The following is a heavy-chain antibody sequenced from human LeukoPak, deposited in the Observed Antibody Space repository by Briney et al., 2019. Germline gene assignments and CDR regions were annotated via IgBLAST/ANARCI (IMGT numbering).Heavy chain of an antibody. Sequence: GGSLRLSCGVSGFIFSDYWMNWVRQAPGKGLEWVASIKQDGGEKSYVDSVKGRFTISRDNAKNSLYLQMSSLRAEDTAVYYCARDNITVAGLDYWGQGTLVTVSS. D-gene: IGHD6-19*01. CDR2: IKQDGGEK. CDR1: GFIFSDYW. CDR3: ARDNITVAGLDY. V-gene: IGHV3-7*01. J-gene: IGHJ4*02.